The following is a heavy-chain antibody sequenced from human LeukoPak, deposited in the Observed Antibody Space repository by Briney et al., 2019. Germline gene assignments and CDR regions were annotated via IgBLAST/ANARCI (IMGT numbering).Heavy chain of an antibody. Sequence: GGSLRLSCAASGFTFSDYYMSWIRQAPGKGLEWVSYISSSGSTIYYADSVKGRFTISRDNAKNSLYLQMNSLRAEDTAVYYCARDVRCSSTSCYYWENDAFDIWGQGTVVTVSS. CDR3: ARDVRCSSTSCYYWENDAFDI. CDR2: ISSSGSTI. CDR1: GFTFSDYY. D-gene: IGHD2-2*01. V-gene: IGHV3-11*04. J-gene: IGHJ3*02.